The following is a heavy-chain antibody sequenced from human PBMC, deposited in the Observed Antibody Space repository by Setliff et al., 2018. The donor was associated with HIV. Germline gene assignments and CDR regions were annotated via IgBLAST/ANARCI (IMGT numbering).Heavy chain of an antibody. Sequence: ASVKVSCKASGYTFTGYYMHWVRQAPGQGLEWMGWINPNSGGTTYAQKFQGRVTMTRDTSISTAYMEVSRLRSDDTAVYYCARSEHSSSWYLGVDYYYYGMDVWGQGTTVTVSS. CDR2: INPNSGGT. CDR3: ARSEHSSSWYLGVDYYYYGMDV. V-gene: IGHV1-2*02. CDR1: GYTFTGYY. D-gene: IGHD6-13*01. J-gene: IGHJ6*02.